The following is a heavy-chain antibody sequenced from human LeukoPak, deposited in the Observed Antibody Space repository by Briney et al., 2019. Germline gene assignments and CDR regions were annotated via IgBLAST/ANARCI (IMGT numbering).Heavy chain of an antibody. J-gene: IGHJ4*02. D-gene: IGHD7-27*01. CDR3: TRHRYAWGFPTHFDS. Sequence: PSETLSLTCTVSGGPISSGSYFWGWIRQSPGKGLEWIASIYYGGSAYYNTSLKSRVTVSVDTSKNQFSLNLRSVTAEDTAVYYCTRHRYAWGFPTHFDSWGQGTLVTVSS. CDR2: IYYGGSA. CDR1: GGPISSGSYF. V-gene: IGHV4-39*01.